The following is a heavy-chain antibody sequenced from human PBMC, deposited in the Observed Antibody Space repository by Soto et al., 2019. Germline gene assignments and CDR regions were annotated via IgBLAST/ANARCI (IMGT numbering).Heavy chain of an antibody. CDR1: GYSFTSYW. CDR3: ARLGGDIVVVPAAIPWIFDY. J-gene: IGHJ4*02. V-gene: IGHV5-51*01. D-gene: IGHD2-2*02. Sequence: GESLKISCKGSGYSFTSYWIGWVRQMPGKGLEWMGIIYPGDSDTRYSPSFQGQVTISADKSISTAYLQWSSLKASDTAMYYCARLGGDIVVVPAAIPWIFDYWGQGTLVTVSS. CDR2: IYPGDSDT.